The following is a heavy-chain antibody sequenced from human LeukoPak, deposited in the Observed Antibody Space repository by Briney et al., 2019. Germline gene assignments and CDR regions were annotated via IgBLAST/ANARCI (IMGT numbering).Heavy chain of an antibody. Sequence: ASVKVSCKASGYTFTGYYMHWVRQAPGQGLEWMGWINPNSGGTNYAQKFRGRVTMTRDTSISTAYMELSRLRSDDTAVYYCARVYCSSTSRYGGVNWFDPWGQGTRVTVSS. J-gene: IGHJ5*02. V-gene: IGHV1-2*02. CDR1: GYTFTGYY. D-gene: IGHD2-2*01. CDR3: ARVYCSSTSRYGGVNWFDP. CDR2: INPNSGGT.